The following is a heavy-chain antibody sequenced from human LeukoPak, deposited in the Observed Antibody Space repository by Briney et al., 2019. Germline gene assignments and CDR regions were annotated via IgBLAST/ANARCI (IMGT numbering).Heavy chain of an antibody. D-gene: IGHD2/OR15-2a*01. CDR2: FNVFSGGP. V-gene: IGHV1-2*02. J-gene: IGHJ4*02. CDR3: ARDPIDDNYFLDY. Sequence: RASVKVSCKTSGYTFSGSHIHWVRQAPGQGLERVGWFNVFSGGPTYAQRFKGRVTVTRDTSISTDYMELTSLKSDDTAVYFCARDPIDDNYFLDYWGQGTVVTVAS. CDR1: GYTFSGSH.